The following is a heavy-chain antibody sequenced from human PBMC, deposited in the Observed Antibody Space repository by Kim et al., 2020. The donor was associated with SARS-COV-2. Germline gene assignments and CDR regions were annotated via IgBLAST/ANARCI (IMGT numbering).Heavy chain of an antibody. J-gene: IGHJ5*02. CDR3: ARSARMGGQNCGGDCYSEKRYNWFDP. CDR1: GGTFSSYA. D-gene: IGHD2-21*02. V-gene: IGHV1-69*13. CDR2: IIPIFGTA. Sequence: SVKVSCKASGGTFSSYAISWVRQAPGQGLEWMGGIIPIFGTANYAQKFQGRVTITADESTSTAYMELSSLRSEDTAVYYCARSARMGGQNCGGDCYSEKRYNWFDPWGQGTLVTVSS.